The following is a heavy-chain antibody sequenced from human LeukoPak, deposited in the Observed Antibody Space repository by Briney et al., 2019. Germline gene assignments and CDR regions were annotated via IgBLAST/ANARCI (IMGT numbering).Heavy chain of an antibody. V-gene: IGHV3-30*18. J-gene: IGHJ4*02. CDR1: GFTFSSYG. CDR2: ISYDGSNK. CDR3: AKDVYGSGCDY. Sequence: GGSLRLSCAASGFTFSSYGMHWVRQAPGKGLEWVAVISYDGSNKYYADSVKGRFTISRDNSKNTLYLQMSSLRAEDTAVYYRAKDVYGSGCDYWGQGTLVTVSS. D-gene: IGHD3-10*01.